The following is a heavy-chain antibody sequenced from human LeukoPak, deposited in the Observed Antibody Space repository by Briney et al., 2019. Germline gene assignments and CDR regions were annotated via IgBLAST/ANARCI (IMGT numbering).Heavy chain of an antibody. D-gene: IGHD4-17*01. Sequence: SETLSLTRTVSGGSISSYYWSWIRQPPGKGLEWIGYIYYSGSTNYNPSLKSRVTISVDTSKNQFSLKLSSVTAADTAVYYCARGGYGDYVWGQGTLVTVSS. CDR1: GGSISSYY. CDR3: ARGGYGDYV. CDR2: IYYSGST. J-gene: IGHJ4*02. V-gene: IGHV4-59*01.